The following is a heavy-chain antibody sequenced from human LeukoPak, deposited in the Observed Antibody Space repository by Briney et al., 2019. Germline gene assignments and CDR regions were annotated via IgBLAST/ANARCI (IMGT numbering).Heavy chain of an antibody. D-gene: IGHD5-24*01. V-gene: IGHV3-30-3*01. CDR3: AKDRRDGYNHDAFDI. Sequence: PGGSLRLSCAASRFTFSSYAMHRVRQAPGKGLEWVAVISYDGSNKYYADSVKGRFTISRDNSKNTLYLQMNSLRAEDTAVYYCAKDRRDGYNHDAFDIWGQGTMVTVSS. CDR2: ISYDGSNK. J-gene: IGHJ3*02. CDR1: RFTFSSYA.